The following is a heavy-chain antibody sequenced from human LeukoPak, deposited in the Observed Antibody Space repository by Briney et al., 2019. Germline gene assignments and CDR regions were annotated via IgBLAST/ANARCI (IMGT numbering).Heavy chain of an antibody. V-gene: IGHV3-23*01. D-gene: IGHD3-3*01. Sequence: PGGSLRLSCAASGFTFSSYAMSWVRQAPGKGLEWVSAISGSGGSTYYADSVKGRFTISRDNSKNTLYLQMNSLRAEDTAVYYCAKGVQGLEWLLPPFDYWGQGTLVTVSS. CDR1: GFTFSSYA. CDR2: ISGSGGST. J-gene: IGHJ4*02. CDR3: AKGVQGLEWLLPPFDY.